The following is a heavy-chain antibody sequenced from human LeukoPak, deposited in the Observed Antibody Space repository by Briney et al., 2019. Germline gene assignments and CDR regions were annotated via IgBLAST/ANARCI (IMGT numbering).Heavy chain of an antibody. CDR2: IWYDGSNK. CDR1: GFTFSSYG. Sequence: GGSLRLSCAASGFTFSSYGMHWVRQAPGKGLEWVAVIWYDGSNKYYADSVKGRFTISRDNSKNTLYLQMNSLRDEDTAVYYCTRDRSTWLFDYWGQGTLVTVSS. D-gene: IGHD6-13*01. J-gene: IGHJ4*02. V-gene: IGHV3-33*01. CDR3: TRDRSTWLFDY.